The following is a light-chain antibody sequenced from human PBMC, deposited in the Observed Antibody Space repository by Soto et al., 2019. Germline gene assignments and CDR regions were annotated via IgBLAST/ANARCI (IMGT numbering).Light chain of an antibody. V-gene: IGLV2-14*01. Sequence: QSALTQPASVSGSPGQSITITSTGTITDVGGYNFVSWYQQYPGNAPKLLIFEVTNRPSGISSRFSGSKSGNTAYLDISELQVEDEADYYCSSYGSDNIVIFGGGTKLTVL. CDR2: EVT. CDR1: ITDVGGYNF. J-gene: IGLJ2*01. CDR3: SSYGSDNIVI.